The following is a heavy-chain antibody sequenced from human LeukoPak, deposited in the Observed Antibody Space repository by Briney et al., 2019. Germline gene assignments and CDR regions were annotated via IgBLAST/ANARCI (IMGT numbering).Heavy chain of an antibody. V-gene: IGHV4-39*07. J-gene: IGHJ6*03. Sequence: SETLSLTCTVSGDSISSSYYYWGWIRQPPGRGLEWIGSMFYSGSTYYNPSLKSRVTISVDTSKNQFSLKLSSVTAADTAVYYCARDVRGSSGRYYYYYMDVWGKGTTVTVSS. D-gene: IGHD3-22*01. CDR1: GDSISSSYYY. CDR2: MFYSGST. CDR3: ARDVRGSSGRYYYYYMDV.